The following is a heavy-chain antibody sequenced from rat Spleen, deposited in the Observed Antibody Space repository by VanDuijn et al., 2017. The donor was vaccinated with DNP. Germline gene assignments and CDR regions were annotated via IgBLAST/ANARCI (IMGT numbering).Heavy chain of an antibody. J-gene: IGHJ4*01. V-gene: IGHV5S10*01. CDR1: GFTFSDYN. CDR2: IIYDGSRT. Sequence: EVQLVESGGGLVQPGRSLKLSCAASGFTFSDYNMAWVRQAPKKGLEWVATIIYDGSRTYYRDSVKGRFTISRDNAKSTLYLQMDSLRSEDTATYYCARGDTTGTPMDAWGQGTSVTVSS. D-gene: IGHD1-7*01. CDR3: ARGDTTGTPMDA.